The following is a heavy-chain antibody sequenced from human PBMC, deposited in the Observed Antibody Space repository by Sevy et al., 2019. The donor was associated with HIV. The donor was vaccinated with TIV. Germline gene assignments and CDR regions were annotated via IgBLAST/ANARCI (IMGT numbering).Heavy chain of an antibody. Sequence: GGSLRLSCAASGFTFSSYAMSWVRQAPGKGLEWVSAISGSGGSTYYADSVKGRFTTSRDNSKNTLYLQMNSLRAEDTAVYYCAKDGELYYYDSSGYTRDYWGQGTLVTVSS. D-gene: IGHD3-22*01. CDR1: GFTFSSYA. V-gene: IGHV3-23*01. J-gene: IGHJ4*02. CDR2: ISGSGGST. CDR3: AKDGELYYYDSSGYTRDY.